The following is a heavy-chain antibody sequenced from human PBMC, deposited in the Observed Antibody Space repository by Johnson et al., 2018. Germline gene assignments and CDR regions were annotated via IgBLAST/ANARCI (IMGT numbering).Heavy chain of an antibody. CDR3: ARTYCSGGSCYAPLDAFDI. CDR1: GFTFSSYW. V-gene: IGHV3-7*01. Sequence: VQLVESGGGLVQPGGSLRLSCAASGFTFSSYWMTWVRQAPGKGLEWVANIKQDGSEKYYVDSMKGRFTISRDNAKNSLYLQMSSLRAEDTAVYYCARTYCSGGSCYAPLDAFDIWGQGTMVTVSS. D-gene: IGHD2-15*01. CDR2: IKQDGSEK. J-gene: IGHJ3*02.